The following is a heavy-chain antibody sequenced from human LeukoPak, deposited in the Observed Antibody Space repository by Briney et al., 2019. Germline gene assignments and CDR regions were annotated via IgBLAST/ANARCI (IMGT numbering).Heavy chain of an antibody. V-gene: IGHV1-2*02. CDR2: VNPDNGGT. J-gene: IGHJ5*02. D-gene: IGHD3-9*01. CDR3: ARGSYDSLTGYPMYNWLDP. CDR1: GYNFAGHY. Sequence: GASMRVSCKASGYNFAGHYIHWVRQAPGQGLEWMGWVNPDNGGTAYSKKFLGRVTMTRDTSISTAYLDLSRLTSYDTAVYYCARGSYDSLTGYPMYNWLDPWGQGALVTVSS.